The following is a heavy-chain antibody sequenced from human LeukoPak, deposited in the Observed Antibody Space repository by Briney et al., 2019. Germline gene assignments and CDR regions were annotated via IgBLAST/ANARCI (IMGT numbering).Heavy chain of an antibody. Sequence: PSETLSLTCTVSGGSISSGDYYWSWIRQPPGKGLEWIGYIYYSGSTYYNPSLKSRVAISVDTSKNQFSLKLSSVTAADTAVYYCARETNRGGSGSYYKFDYWGQGTLVTVSS. CDR1: GGSISSGDYY. CDR2: IYYSGST. CDR3: ARETNRGGSGSYYKFDY. V-gene: IGHV4-30-4*08. D-gene: IGHD3-10*01. J-gene: IGHJ4*02.